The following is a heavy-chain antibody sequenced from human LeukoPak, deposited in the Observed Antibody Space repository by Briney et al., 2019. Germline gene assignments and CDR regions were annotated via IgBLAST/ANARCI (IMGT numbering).Heavy chain of an antibody. Sequence: ASVKVSCKASGYTFTSYGISWVRQAPGQGLEWMGWISAYNGNTNYAQKFQGRVTMTRDTSISTAYMELSRLRSDDTAVYYCARSGKLEKVQLEPNFDYWGQGTLVTVSS. D-gene: IGHD1-1*01. CDR3: ARSGKLEKVQLEPNFDY. V-gene: IGHV1-18*01. CDR1: GYTFTSYG. J-gene: IGHJ4*02. CDR2: ISAYNGNT.